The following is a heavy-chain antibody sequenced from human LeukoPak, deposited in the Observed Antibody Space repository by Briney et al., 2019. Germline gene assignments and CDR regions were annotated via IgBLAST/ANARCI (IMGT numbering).Heavy chain of an antibody. CDR2: MNPNSGNT. CDR3: ARGADVMKRFGELLSRSPNWFDP. D-gene: IGHD3-10*01. Sequence: ASVKVSCKASGYTFTSYDINWVRQATGQGLEWMGWMNPNSGNTGYAQKFQGRVTMTRNTSVSTAYMELSSLRSEDTAVYYCARGADVMKRFGELLSRSPNWFDPWGQGTLVTVSS. V-gene: IGHV1-8*01. J-gene: IGHJ5*02. CDR1: GYTFTSYD.